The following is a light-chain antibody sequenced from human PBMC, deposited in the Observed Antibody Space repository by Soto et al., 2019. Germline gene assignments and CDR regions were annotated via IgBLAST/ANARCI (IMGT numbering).Light chain of an antibody. J-gene: IGKJ1*01. CDR3: QQSYSTHWT. CDR1: QSISSY. Sequence: DVLRTQSPSSLFASVGDSVTITCRASQSISSYLNWYQQKPGKATKLLIYAASSLQSGVPSRFRRSGSGTDFTLTISSLQPEDFATYYCQQSYSTHWTFGQEPKVDIK. CDR2: AAS. V-gene: IGKV1-39*01.